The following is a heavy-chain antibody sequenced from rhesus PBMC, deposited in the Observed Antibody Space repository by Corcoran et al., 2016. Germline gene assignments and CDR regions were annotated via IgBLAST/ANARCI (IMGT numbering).Heavy chain of an antibody. V-gene: IGHV4-80*01. CDR1: GASISSYW. D-gene: IGHD1-1*01. CDR2: IDGNTVRT. Sequence: QVQLQESGPGLVKPSEILSLTCAVSGASISSYWWTWIRQPPGKGLEWIGGIDGNTVRTNYNPSLKSRFTSSKDAAKNQFSLKLTSSTAADTAVYFWARDSLENSRDDWGQGVLVTVSS. CDR3: ARDSLENSRDD. J-gene: IGHJ4*01.